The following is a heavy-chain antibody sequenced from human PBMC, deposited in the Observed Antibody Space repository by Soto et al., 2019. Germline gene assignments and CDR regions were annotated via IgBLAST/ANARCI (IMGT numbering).Heavy chain of an antibody. CDR1: GYTFTSYA. Sequence: GASVKVSCKASGYTFTSYAMHWVRQAPGQRLEWMGWINAGNGNTKYSQKFQGWVTMTRDRSISTVHMELTRLRSDDTAVYFCARGHSTDCSNGVCSFFYNHEMDVWGQGTTVTVSS. CDR3: ARGHSTDCSNGVCSFFYNHEMDV. D-gene: IGHD2-8*01. V-gene: IGHV1-3*01. J-gene: IGHJ6*02. CDR2: INAGNGNT.